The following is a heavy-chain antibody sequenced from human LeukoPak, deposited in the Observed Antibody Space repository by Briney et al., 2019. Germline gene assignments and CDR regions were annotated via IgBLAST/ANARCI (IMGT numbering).Heavy chain of an antibody. CDR3: ATGLGELVVPAAISFDY. CDR2: IYNGGTT. V-gene: IGHV3-53*01. D-gene: IGHD2-2*01. J-gene: IGHJ4*02. CDR1: GFTVSTNY. Sequence: GGSLRLSCAASGFTVSTNYMSWVRQAPGRGLEWVSVIYNGGTTHYADSVKGRFTISRDHSQNTLYLQMNSLRVEDTAVYYCATGLGELVVPAAISFDYWGQGTLVTVSS.